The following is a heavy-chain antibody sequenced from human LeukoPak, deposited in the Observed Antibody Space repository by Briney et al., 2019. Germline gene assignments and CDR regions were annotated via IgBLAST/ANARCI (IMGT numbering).Heavy chain of an antibody. CDR3: VKDHYDSSGYANWFDL. J-gene: IGHJ5*02. CDR2: ISGSGDST. Sequence: GGSLRLSCAASGXTFSRYGLSWVRQAPGKGLEWVWVISGSGDSTYHADSVKGRFSISRDNSRNTLYLQMNSLRAEDTAIYYCVKDHYDSSGYANWFDLWGQGTLVTVSS. D-gene: IGHD3-22*01. V-gene: IGHV3-23*01. CDR1: GXTFSRYG.